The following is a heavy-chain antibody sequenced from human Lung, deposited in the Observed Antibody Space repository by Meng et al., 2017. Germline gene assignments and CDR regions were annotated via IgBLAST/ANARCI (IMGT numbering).Heavy chain of an antibody. V-gene: IGHV3-74*03. CDR1: GFTFRSYW. J-gene: IGHJ4*02. CDR2: IRGDGGSI. CDR3: ARESGYFEY. Sequence: VPLGASGGGLVQPGGSLRLSCAASGFTFRSYWMHWVRQAPGKGLVWVSRIRGDGGSIVYADSVKGRFTISRDNAKNTLFLQMNSLRAEDTAVYYCARESGYFEYWGQGILVTVSS.